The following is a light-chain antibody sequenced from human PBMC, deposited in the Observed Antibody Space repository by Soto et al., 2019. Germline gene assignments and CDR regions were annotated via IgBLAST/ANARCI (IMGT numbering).Light chain of an antibody. CDR3: QPYDDLPFT. V-gene: IGKV1-33*01. CDR2: DAS. CDR1: QNINIY. Sequence: DIQMTQSPSSLSASVGDRVTITCQASQNINIYLNWYQQSTGRAPKLLIYDASSLEKGVPSRFSGTGSGTHFTLTISSLQPEDIATYYCQPYDDLPFTFGPGTKVDIK. J-gene: IGKJ3*01.